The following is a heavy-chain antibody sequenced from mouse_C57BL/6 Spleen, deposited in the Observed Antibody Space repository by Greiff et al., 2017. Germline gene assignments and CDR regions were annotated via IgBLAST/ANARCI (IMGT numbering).Heavy chain of an antibody. J-gene: IGHJ4*01. CDR2: IWSDGST. V-gene: IGHV2-6-1*01. CDR1: GFSLTRYG. CDR3: ARHDDVYAMDY. Sequence: QVQLKPSGPGLVAPSQRLSITCTVSGFSLTRYGVHWVRQPPGKGLEWLVVIWSDGSTTYNSALKSRLSISKDNSKSQVFLKMNSLQTDDTAMYYCARHDDVYAMDYWGQGTSVTVSS. D-gene: IGHD2-12*01.